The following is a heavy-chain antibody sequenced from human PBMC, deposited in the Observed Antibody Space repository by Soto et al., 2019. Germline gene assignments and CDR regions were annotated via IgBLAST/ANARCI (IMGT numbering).Heavy chain of an antibody. CDR2: IYHSGTT. D-gene: IGHD2-8*02. V-gene: IGHV4-38-2*01. CDR1: GYSLTTGYY. Sequence: PSETLSLTCAVSGYSLTTGYYWGWIRQPPGKRLEWIGSIYHSGTTYYNPSLKSRVTISVDTSKNQFSLKLSSVAAADTAVYYGARVSPGAFDYWGQGTLVTVSS. J-gene: IGHJ4*02. CDR3: ARVSPGAFDY.